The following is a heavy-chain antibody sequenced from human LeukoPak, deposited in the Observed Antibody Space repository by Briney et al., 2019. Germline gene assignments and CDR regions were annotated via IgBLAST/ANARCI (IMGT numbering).Heavy chain of an antibody. D-gene: IGHD2-2*01. Sequence: GASVKVSCKASGYTFTGYYMHWVRQAPGQGLEWMGWINPNSGGTNYAQKLQGRVTMTTDTSTSTAYMELRSLRSDDTAVYYCARRAGCSSTSCYPDLARGKPSYYYYYMDVWGKGTTVTVSS. CDR1: GYTFTGYY. CDR3: ARRAGCSSTSCYPDLARGKPSYYYYYMDV. J-gene: IGHJ6*03. CDR2: INPNSGGT. V-gene: IGHV1-2*02.